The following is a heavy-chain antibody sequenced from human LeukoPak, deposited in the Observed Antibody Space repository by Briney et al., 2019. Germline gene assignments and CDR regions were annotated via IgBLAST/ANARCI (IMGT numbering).Heavy chain of an antibody. V-gene: IGHV1-69*05. CDR1: GGTFSSYA. D-gene: IGHD5-24*01. J-gene: IGHJ4*02. CDR2: IIPIFGTA. CDR3: ARGGNLEMATISGSDY. Sequence: ASVKVSCKASGGTFSSYAISWVRQAPGQGLEWMGGIIPIFGTANYAQKFQGRVTITTDESTSTAYMELSSLRSEDTAVYYCARGGNLEMATISGSDYWGQGTLVTVSS.